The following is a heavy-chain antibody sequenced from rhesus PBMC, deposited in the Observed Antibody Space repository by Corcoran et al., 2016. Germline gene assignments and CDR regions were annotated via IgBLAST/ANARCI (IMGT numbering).Heavy chain of an antibody. CDR1: GFTFSSYG. V-gene: IGHV3S5*01. D-gene: IGHD5-24*01. Sequence: EVQLVETGGGLVQPGGSLKLSCAASGFTFSSYGMSWVRQAPGQGLEWVSVNNSVEGSTYYPDSVTSQFTISRDNSKNTLCLQMNSLRAEDTAVYYCAKVPYQPLLYNGSFDYWGQGVLVTVSS. CDR2: NNSVEGST. CDR3: AKVPYQPLLYNGSFDY. J-gene: IGHJ4*01.